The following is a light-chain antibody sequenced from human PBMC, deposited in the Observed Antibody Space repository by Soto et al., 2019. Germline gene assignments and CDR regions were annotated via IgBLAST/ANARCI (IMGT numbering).Light chain of an antibody. CDR3: QQYDYYPYT. CDR2: KAS. CDR1: QSISSW. V-gene: IGKV1-5*03. J-gene: IGKJ2*01. Sequence: DIQMTQSPSTLSASVGDRVTITCRASQSISSWLAWYQQKSGEAPKILIYKASSLESGVPSRFSGSGSGTEFTLTISSLQHDDFATYYCQQYDYYPYTFGQGTKLEIK.